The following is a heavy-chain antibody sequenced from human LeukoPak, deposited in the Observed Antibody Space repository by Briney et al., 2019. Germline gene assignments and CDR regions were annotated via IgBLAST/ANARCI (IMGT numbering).Heavy chain of an antibody. D-gene: IGHD1-26*01. V-gene: IGHV3-7*01. J-gene: IGHJ3*02. CDR1: GFTFSSYA. Sequence: PGGSLRLSCAASGFTFSSYAMSWVRQAPGKGLEWVANIKQDGSERYYVDSVKGRFTISRDNAKKSLYLQMHSLRAEDTAVYYCARYGSYLDAIDMCGQGTMVTVSS. CDR2: IKQDGSER. CDR3: ARYGSYLDAIDM.